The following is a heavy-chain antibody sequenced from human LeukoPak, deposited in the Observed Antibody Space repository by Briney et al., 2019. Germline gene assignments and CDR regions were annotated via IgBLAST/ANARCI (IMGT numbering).Heavy chain of an antibody. CDR1: GFTVSSNY. D-gene: IGHD6-13*01. J-gene: IGHJ4*02. V-gene: IGHV3-66*01. CDR3: ARESSSWAFDY. CDR2: IYSGGST. Sequence: GGSLRLSCAASGFTVSSNYMSWVRQAPGKGLEWVSVIYSGGSTYYADSVKGRFTISRDNSKNTLYPQMNSLRAEDTAVYYCARESSSWAFDYRGQGTLVTVSS.